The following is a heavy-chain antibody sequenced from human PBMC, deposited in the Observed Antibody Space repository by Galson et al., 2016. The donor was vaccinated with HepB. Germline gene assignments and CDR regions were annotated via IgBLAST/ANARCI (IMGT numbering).Heavy chain of an antibody. CDR1: GGSFRGYY. CDR3: ASREYRGRRQLPLDS. V-gene: IGHV4-34*01. CDR2: INPGGSA. D-gene: IGHD2/OR15-2a*01. J-gene: IGHJ4*02. Sequence: SETLSLTCSVSGGSFRGYYWTWIRQTPGRGLEWIGEINPGGSADYNPSLKSRVTISGDTSKSQFSLKLKSLTAADTALYHCASREYRGRRQLPLDSWGQGTLVPVSS.